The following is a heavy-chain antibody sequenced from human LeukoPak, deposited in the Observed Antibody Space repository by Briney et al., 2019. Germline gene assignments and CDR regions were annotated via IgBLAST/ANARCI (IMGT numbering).Heavy chain of an antibody. CDR2: VYATGGVA. CDR3: ATEAPRSYYFDY. J-gene: IGHJ4*02. Sequence: ASVTVSCTASVHTFTNYHIHWVRQAPGPGVEWMGAVYATGGVAINTQTCPVRVTMTRDTSTGTVYMELSSLRFEDTAIYYGATEAPRSYYFDYWGQGIQVTVSS. V-gene: IGHV1-46*01. CDR1: VHTFTNYH.